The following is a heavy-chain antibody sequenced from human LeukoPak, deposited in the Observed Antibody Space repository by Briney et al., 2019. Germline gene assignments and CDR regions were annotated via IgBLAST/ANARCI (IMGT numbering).Heavy chain of an antibody. V-gene: IGHV1-46*01. CDR2: INPSGGRT. D-gene: IGHD3-22*01. Sequence: ASVKVSCKASGYTFTSYYMHWVRQAPGQGLEWKGIINPSGGRTGYAQKFKGRLTMTRDTSTSTVYMELSSLRSEDTAVYYCARDLDSSGHGDYFDYWGQGTLVTVSS. CDR3: ARDLDSSGHGDYFDY. J-gene: IGHJ4*02. CDR1: GYTFTSYY.